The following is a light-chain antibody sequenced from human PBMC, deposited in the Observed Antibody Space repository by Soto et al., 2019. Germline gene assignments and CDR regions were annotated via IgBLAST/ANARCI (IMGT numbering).Light chain of an antibody. Sequence: QSVLAQPGSVSGSPGQSITISCTGTISDFVVYNYVSWYQQHPGKAPKLMIYGVSNRPSGVSNRFSGSKSGNTASLTISGLQADDEADYYCSSHPISSAFQALGNGNKVT. CDR1: ISDFVVYNY. J-gene: IGLJ1*01. V-gene: IGLV2-14*01. CDR3: SSHPISSAFQA. CDR2: GVS.